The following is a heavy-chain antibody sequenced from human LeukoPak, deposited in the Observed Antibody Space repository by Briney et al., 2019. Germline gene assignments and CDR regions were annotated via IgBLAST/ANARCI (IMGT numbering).Heavy chain of an antibody. CDR2: IRYDGSNK. Sequence: GQSLRLSCAASGFTFNSFGMHWVRQAPGRGREWVAFIRYDGSNKDYVDSVKGRFTISRDDSKNTLYLQMSSLRAEDTAVYYCAKDRTRWVAVAGFDAFDMWGQGTMVTVSS. D-gene: IGHD6-19*01. CDR1: GFTFNSFG. CDR3: AKDRTRWVAVAGFDAFDM. V-gene: IGHV3-30*02. J-gene: IGHJ3*02.